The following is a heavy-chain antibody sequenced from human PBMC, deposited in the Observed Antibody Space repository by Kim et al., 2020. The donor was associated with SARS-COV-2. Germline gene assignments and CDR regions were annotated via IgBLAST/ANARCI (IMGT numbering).Heavy chain of an antibody. V-gene: IGHV3-21*01. CDR3: ARAYSSGWAYFDY. Sequence: SADSGKGRFTTSNDNAKNSLYLQMNSLRAEDTAVYYCARAYSSGWAYFDYWGQGTLVTVSS. D-gene: IGHD6-19*01. J-gene: IGHJ4*02.